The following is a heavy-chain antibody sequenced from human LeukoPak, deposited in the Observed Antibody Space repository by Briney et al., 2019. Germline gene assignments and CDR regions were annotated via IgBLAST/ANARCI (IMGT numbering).Heavy chain of an antibody. CDR3: ARDRRGKDFWSGYHNWFDP. D-gene: IGHD3-3*01. J-gene: IGHJ5*02. Sequence: PSETLSLTCTVSGGSISSYYWSWIRQPPGKGLEWIGYIYYSGSTNYNPSLKSRVTISVDTSKNQSSLKLSSVTAADTAVYYCARDRRGKDFWSGYHNWFDPWGQGTLVTVSS. CDR2: IYYSGST. V-gene: IGHV4-59*01. CDR1: GGSISSYY.